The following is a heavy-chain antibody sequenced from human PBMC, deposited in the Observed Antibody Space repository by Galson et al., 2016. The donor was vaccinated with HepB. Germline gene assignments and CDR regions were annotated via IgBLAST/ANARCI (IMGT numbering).Heavy chain of an antibody. CDR2: IKHDGSDK. J-gene: IGHJ4*02. CDR1: GFSFSSYW. D-gene: IGHD3-3*01. V-gene: IGHV3-7*01. CDR3: VCSFSDFWSGYQDY. Sequence: SLRLSCAASGFSFSSYWMTWVRQAPGKGLEWVANIKHDGSDKKYVGSVKGRFTISRDNTKKSLFLQMHSLRVEDTGVYYCVCSFSDFWSGYQDYWGQGTLVTVSS.